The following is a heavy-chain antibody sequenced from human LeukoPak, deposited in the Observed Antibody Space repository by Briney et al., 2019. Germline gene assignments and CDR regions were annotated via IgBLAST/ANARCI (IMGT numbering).Heavy chain of an antibody. Sequence: GASVKVSCKASGYTFTGYYMHWVRQAPGQGLEWMGIINPSGGSTSYAQKFQGRVTMTRDTSTSTVYMELSSLRSEDTAVYYCARVAAARAHWEGPNNWFDPWGLGTLVTVSS. CDR3: ARVAAARAHWEGPNNWFDP. J-gene: IGHJ5*02. CDR2: INPSGGST. CDR1: GYTFTGYY. V-gene: IGHV1-46*01. D-gene: IGHD6-13*01.